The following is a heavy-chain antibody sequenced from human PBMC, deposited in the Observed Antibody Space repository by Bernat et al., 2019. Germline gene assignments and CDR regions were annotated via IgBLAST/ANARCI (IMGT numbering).Heavy chain of an antibody. Sequence: EVQLVESGGGLVQPGGSLRLYCAASGFTFSSYWMHWVRQAPGKGLVWVSRINSDGSSTSYADSVKGRFTISRDNAKNTLYLQMNSLRAEDTAVYYCARAELLWFGEFSHGMDVWGQGTTVTVSS. V-gene: IGHV3-74*01. J-gene: IGHJ6*02. D-gene: IGHD3-10*01. CDR1: GFTFSSYW. CDR2: INSDGSST. CDR3: ARAELLWFGEFSHGMDV.